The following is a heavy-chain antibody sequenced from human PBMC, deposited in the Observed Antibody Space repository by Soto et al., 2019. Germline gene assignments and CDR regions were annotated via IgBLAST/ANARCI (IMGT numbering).Heavy chain of an antibody. J-gene: IGHJ6*02. V-gene: IGHV4-61*01. CDR3: ASVTRTCISTSCYRYYYGMDV. Sequence: PSETLSLTCTVSGGSVSSRSYYWSCIRQPPGKGLEWIGYIYYSGSTNYNPSLKSRVTISVDTSKNQFSLKLSSVTAADTAVYYCASVTRTCISTSCYRYYYGMDVWGQGTTVTVSS. CDR2: IYYSGST. D-gene: IGHD2-2*02. CDR1: GGSVSSRSYY.